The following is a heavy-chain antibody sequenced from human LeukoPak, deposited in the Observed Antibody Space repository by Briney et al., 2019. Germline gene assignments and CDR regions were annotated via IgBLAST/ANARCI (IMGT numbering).Heavy chain of an antibody. Sequence: PGGSLRLSCAASGFTLSSYAMSWVRQAPGKGLEWVSAISGSGGSTYYADSVKGRFTISRDNSKNTLYLQMNSLRAEDMAVYYCAKSYNWNYLLDYWGQGTLVTVSS. V-gene: IGHV3-23*01. CDR2: ISGSGGST. D-gene: IGHD1-7*01. CDR1: GFTLSSYA. J-gene: IGHJ4*02. CDR3: AKSYNWNYLLDY.